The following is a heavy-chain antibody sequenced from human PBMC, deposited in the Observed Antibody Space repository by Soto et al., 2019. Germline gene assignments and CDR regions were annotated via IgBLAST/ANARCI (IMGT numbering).Heavy chain of an antibody. CDR2: INPNSGGT. Sequence: ASVKVSCNASGYTFPGHYMHWVRQAPGQGLEWMGWINPNSGGTNYAQKFQGWVTMTRDTSISTAYMELSRLRSDDTAVYYCARTRSGYYSNYGMDVWGQGTTVTVSS. J-gene: IGHJ6*02. CDR1: GYTFPGHY. V-gene: IGHV1-2*04. D-gene: IGHD2-15*01. CDR3: ARTRSGYYSNYGMDV.